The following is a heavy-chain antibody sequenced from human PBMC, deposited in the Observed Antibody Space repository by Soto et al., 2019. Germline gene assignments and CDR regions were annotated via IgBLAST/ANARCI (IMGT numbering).Heavy chain of an antibody. D-gene: IGHD3-3*01. Sequence: QLQLQESGPGLVKPSETLSLTCTVSGGSISSSSYYWGWIRQPPGKGLEWIGSIYYSGSTYYNPSLKSRVTISVDTSKNQFSLKLSSVTAADTAVYYCAQSRKGRITIFGVVPLPGVYWGQGTLVTVSS. J-gene: IGHJ4*02. CDR2: IYYSGST. CDR1: GGSISSSSYY. CDR3: AQSRKGRITIFGVVPLPGVY. V-gene: IGHV4-39*01.